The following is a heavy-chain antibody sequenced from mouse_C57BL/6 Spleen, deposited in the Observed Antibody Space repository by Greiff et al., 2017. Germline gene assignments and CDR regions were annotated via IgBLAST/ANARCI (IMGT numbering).Heavy chain of an antibody. D-gene: IGHD1-1*01. CDR3: ARNRLLRFDY. CDR1: GYTFTSYW. CDR2: IDPSDSYT. V-gene: IGHV1-59*01. J-gene: IGHJ2*01. Sequence: QVQLKQPGAELVRPGTSVKLSCKASGYTFTSYWMHWVKQRPGQGLEWIGVIDPSDSYTNYNQKFKGKATLTVDTSSSTAYMQLSSLTSEDSAVYYCARNRLLRFDYWGQGTTLTVSS.